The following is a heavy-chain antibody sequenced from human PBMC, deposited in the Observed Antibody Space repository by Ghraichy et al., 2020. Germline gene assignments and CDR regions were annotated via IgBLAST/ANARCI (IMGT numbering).Heavy chain of an antibody. CDR2: ISSSSTI. Sequence: GGSLRLSCSASGFTFSSYSMNWVRQAPGKGLEWVSYISSSSTIYYADSVKGRFTISRDNAKNSLYLQMNSLRDEDTAVYYCARSGGHGDYVTSDGMDVWGQGTTVTVSS. CDR1: GFTFSSYS. V-gene: IGHV3-48*02. CDR3: ARSGGHGDYVTSDGMDV. J-gene: IGHJ6*02. D-gene: IGHD4-17*01.